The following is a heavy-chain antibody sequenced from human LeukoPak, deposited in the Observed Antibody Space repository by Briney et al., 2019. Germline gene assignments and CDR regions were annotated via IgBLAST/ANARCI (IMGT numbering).Heavy chain of an antibody. J-gene: IGHJ4*02. V-gene: IGHV1-18*01. Sequence: ASVKVSCKASGYTFNNYGISWVRQAPGQGLEWMGWIYTYNGHTRYAQNFQGRVTMTTDISTSTAYMEVRSLRSDDTAVYYCARDSLAGPWEPFDYWGQGTLVTVSS. CDR2: IYTYNGHT. CDR3: ARDSLAGPWEPFDY. D-gene: IGHD1-26*01. CDR1: GYTFNNYG.